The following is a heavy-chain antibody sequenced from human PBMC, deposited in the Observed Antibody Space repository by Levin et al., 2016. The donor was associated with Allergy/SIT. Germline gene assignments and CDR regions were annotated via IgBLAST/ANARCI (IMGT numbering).Heavy chain of an antibody. CDR2: ISGSGGST. V-gene: IGHV3-23*01. CDR3: AKEDHGYSSGPGMDV. D-gene: IGHD6-25*01. J-gene: IGHJ6*02. Sequence: WIRQPPGKGLEWVSAISGSGGSTYYADSVKGRFTISRDNSKNTLYLQMNSLRAEDTAVYYCAKEDHGYSSGPGMDVWGQGTTVTVSS.